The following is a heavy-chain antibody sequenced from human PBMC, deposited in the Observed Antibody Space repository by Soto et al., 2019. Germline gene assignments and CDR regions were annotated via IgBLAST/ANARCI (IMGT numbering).Heavy chain of an antibody. J-gene: IGHJ3*02. D-gene: IGHD1-26*01. CDR2: IIPIFGTA. CDR3: ARSGSYLDAFDI. V-gene: IGHV1-69*12. CDR1: GGTFSSYA. Sequence: QVQLVQSGAEVKKPGSSVKVSCKASGGTFSSYAISWVRQAPGQGLEWMGGIIPIFGTANYAQKFQGRVTITADEYTSTAYMEMSSLRYEATAVYYCARSGSYLDAFDIWGQGTMVTVSS.